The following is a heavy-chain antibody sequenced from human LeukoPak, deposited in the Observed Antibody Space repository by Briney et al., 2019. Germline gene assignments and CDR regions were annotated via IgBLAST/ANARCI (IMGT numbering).Heavy chain of an antibody. CDR2: LRYDGSNK. J-gene: IGHJ3*01. V-gene: IGHV3-30*02. D-gene: IGHD4-23*01. CDR1: GFTFRSYG. Sequence: GGSLRLSCGASGFTFRSYGMHWVRQAPGKGLEWVAFLRYDGSNKDYADSVKGRFTISRDNSKNTLDLEMNSLRAEDTAVYYCATTIKRATVVPTRSPTKGAFDFWGQGTMVTVSS. CDR3: ATTIKRATVVPTRSPTKGAFDF.